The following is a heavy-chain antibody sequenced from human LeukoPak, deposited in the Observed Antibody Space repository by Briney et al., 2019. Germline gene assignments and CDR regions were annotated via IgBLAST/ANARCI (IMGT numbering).Heavy chain of an antibody. D-gene: IGHD3-10*01. V-gene: IGHV1-69*05. CDR3: LLTYYYGSGSPRSKLFDY. CDR2: IIPIFGTA. J-gene: IGHJ4*02. Sequence: GASVKVSCKASGGTFSSYAISWVRQAPGQGLEWMGRIIPIFGTANYAQKFQGRVTITTDESTSTAYMELSSLRSEDTAVYYCLLTYYYGSGSPRSKLFDYWGQGTLVTVSS. CDR1: GGTFSSYA.